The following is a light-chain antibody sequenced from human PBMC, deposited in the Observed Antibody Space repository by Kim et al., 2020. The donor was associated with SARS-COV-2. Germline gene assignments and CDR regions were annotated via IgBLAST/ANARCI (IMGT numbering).Light chain of an antibody. CDR2: KEY. CDR3: QQYNSYSAT. V-gene: IGKV1-5*03. CDR1: QSISSW. Sequence: SESVGDRVTITGRANQSISSWLAWYQQKPGKAPKLLIYKEYSLESGVPSRFSGSGYGTEFNLTISGLQPDDFATYYCQQYNSYSATCGQGTKLEIK. J-gene: IGKJ2*01.